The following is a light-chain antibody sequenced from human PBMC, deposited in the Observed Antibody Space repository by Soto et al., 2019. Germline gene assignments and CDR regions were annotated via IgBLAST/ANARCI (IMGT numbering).Light chain of an antibody. CDR1: QSVSSY. V-gene: IGKV3-11*01. Sequence: EIVLTQSPATLSFSPGERATLSCRASQSVSSYLAWYQHKPGQAPRLLIYDASIRDTGIPARFSGSGSGTDFTLNISSLEPEDFAVYYCQQRSNWPFTFGQGTRLEIK. CDR3: QQRSNWPFT. CDR2: DAS. J-gene: IGKJ5*01.